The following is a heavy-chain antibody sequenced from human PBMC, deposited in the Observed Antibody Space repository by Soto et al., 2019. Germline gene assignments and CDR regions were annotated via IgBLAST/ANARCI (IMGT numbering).Heavy chain of an antibody. D-gene: IGHD3-22*01. CDR2: IDSGGSS. Sequence: GVVRLSCARCGFIVSSKYMCWVRQVPGKGLEWVSVIDSGGSSYYADSVKGRFTISRDNAKNTLYLQMNSLRCDDTAMYYCARDIDSSGWGQGTLVTVSS. V-gene: IGHV3-66*01. J-gene: IGHJ4*02. CDR1: GFIVSSKY. CDR3: ARDIDSSG.